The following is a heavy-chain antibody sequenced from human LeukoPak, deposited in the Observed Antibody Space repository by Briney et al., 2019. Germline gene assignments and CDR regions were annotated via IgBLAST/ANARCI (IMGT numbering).Heavy chain of an antibody. Sequence: GASVKVSCKPSGYTFTSYYMHWVRQAPGPRLEWMGIINPSGGSTSYAQKFQGRVTMTRDTSTSTVYMELSSLRSEDTAVYYCARVFPSGSSADDAFDIWGEGTMVSVSS. D-gene: IGHD2-15*01. CDR2: INPSGGST. CDR3: ARVFPSGSSADDAFDI. V-gene: IGHV1-46*01. CDR1: GYTFTSYY. J-gene: IGHJ3*02.